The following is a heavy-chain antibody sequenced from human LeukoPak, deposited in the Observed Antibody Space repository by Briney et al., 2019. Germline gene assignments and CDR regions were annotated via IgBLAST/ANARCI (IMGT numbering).Heavy chain of an antibody. CDR1: GFTFSSYG. J-gene: IGHJ4*02. CDR2: IRYDGSNK. Sequence: PGGSLRLSCAASGFTFSSYGMHWVRQAPGKVLEWVAFIRYDGSNKYYADSVKGRFTISRDNSKNTLYLQMNRLRAEDTAVYYCAKEGGTYYGYFDYWGQGTLVTVSS. D-gene: IGHD1-26*01. CDR3: AKEGGTYYGYFDY. V-gene: IGHV3-30*02.